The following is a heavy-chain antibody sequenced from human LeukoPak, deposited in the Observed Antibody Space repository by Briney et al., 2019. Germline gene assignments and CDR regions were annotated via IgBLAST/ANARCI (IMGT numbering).Heavy chain of an antibody. J-gene: IGHJ4*02. D-gene: IGHD3-22*01. CDR3: ARAGDSSGYYFPFDY. Sequence: PGGSLRLSCAASGFTVSSNSMSWVRQAPGKGLEWVSLIYSGGSTYYADSVKGRFTISRDNSKNMLYLQMNSLRDEDTAVYYCARAGDSSGYYFPFDYWGQGTLVTVSS. CDR2: IYSGGST. CDR1: GFTVSSNS. V-gene: IGHV3-66*01.